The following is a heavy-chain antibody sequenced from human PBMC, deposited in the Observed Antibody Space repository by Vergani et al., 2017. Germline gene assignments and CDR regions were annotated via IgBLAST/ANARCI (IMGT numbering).Heavy chain of an antibody. CDR1: GGTFSSYA. Sequence: QVQLVQSGAEVKKPGSSVKVSCKASGGTFSSYAISWVRQAPGQGLEWMGGTIPILGTANYAQKFQGGVTITADEATSTAYMELRSLRSEETAVYYCARDVFFSESKPYYYYYYMDVWGKGTTVTVSS. V-gene: IGHV1-69*19. D-gene: IGHD1-26*01. CDR3: ARDVFFSESKPYYYYYYMDV. J-gene: IGHJ6*03. CDR2: TIPILGTA.